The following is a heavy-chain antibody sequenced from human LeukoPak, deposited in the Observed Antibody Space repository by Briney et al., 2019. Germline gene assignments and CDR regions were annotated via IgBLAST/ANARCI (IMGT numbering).Heavy chain of an antibody. V-gene: IGHV3-53*01. CDR2: IYSGGNT. D-gene: IGHD1-1*01. J-gene: IGHJ3*02. Sequence: GGSLTLSCAASGCTVSTNYMSWVRQAPGKGLEWVSVIYSGGNTNYADSVKGRVTISRDSSKNTLYLQMYSMRGEDTAVYYCARSLQLDAWGAFDMWGQGTMVTVSS. CDR3: ARSLQLDAWGAFDM. CDR1: GCTVSTNY.